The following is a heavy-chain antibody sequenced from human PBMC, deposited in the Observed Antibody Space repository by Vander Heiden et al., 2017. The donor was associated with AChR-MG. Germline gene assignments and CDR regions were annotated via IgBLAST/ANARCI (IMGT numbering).Heavy chain of an antibody. CDR1: GFPFNIYS. CDR3: AREAYTNGWYTYYRYYYMDL. J-gene: IGHJ6*03. CDR2: ISYDGSKK. Sequence: QVQLVESGGGVVQPGRSLRLSCVASGFPFNIYSMYWVRQAPGTGLEWVAVISYDGSKKYYADSVKGRFAISRDNSKNTLSLQMDSLRAEDTALYYCAREAYTNGWYTYYRYYYMDLWGKGTTVTVSS. D-gene: IGHD6-19*01. V-gene: IGHV3-30*09.